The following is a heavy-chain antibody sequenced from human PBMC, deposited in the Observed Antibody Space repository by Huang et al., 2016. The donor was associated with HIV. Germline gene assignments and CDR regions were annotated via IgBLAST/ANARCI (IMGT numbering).Heavy chain of an antibody. V-gene: IGHV4-39*01. CDR1: GGSISSSSYY. D-gene: IGHD2-15*01. J-gene: IGHJ4*02. Sequence: QLQLQESGPGLVKPSETLSLTCTVSGGSISSSSYYWGWIRQPPGKGLGWIGSIYYSGSTYYTPSLKGRVTISVDTSKNQFSLKLSSVTAADTAVYYCRGDIVVVVAATRYYFDYWGQGTLVTVSS. CDR2: IYYSGST. CDR3: RGDIVVVVAATRYYFDY.